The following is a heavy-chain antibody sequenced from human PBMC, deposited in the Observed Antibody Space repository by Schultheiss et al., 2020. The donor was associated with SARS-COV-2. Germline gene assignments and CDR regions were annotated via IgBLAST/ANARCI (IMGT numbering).Heavy chain of an antibody. V-gene: IGHV3-33*08. J-gene: IGHJ4*02. CDR3: AGGQQLAYFDY. Sequence: GGSLRLSCAASGFTFSSYAMHWVRQAPGKGLEWVAVIWYDGSNKYYADSVKGRFTISRDNSKNTLYLQMNSLRAEDTAVYYCAGGQQLAYFDYWGQGTLVTVSS. D-gene: IGHD6-13*01. CDR1: GFTFSSYA. CDR2: IWYDGSNK.